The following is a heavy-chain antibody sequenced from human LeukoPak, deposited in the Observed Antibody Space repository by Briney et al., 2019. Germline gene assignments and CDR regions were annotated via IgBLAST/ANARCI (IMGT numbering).Heavy chain of an antibody. CDR1: GFTFSSYG. V-gene: IGHV3-30*18. CDR3: AKESYDSSGYFVGVGFDY. J-gene: IGHJ4*02. CDR2: ISYDGSNK. D-gene: IGHD3-22*01. Sequence: PGGSLRLSRAASGFTFSSYGMHWVRQAPGKGLEWVAVISYDGSNKYYADSVKGRFTISRDNSKNTLYLQMNSLRAEDTAVYYCAKESYDSSGYFVGVGFDYWGQGTLVTVSS.